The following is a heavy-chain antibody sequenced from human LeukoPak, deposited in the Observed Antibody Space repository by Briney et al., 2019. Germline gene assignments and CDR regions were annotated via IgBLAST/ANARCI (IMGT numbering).Heavy chain of an antibody. CDR1: GGSIIGHW. J-gene: IGHJ4*02. CDR3: ARRNTADASIDF. CDR2: VFYSGSN. V-gene: IGHV4-59*08. Sequence: SETLSLTCSVSGGSIIGHWWSWIRQPPGKGLEWIGGVFYSGSNNYNPSLKSRLTISLDTSKNQFSLNLRSVTATDTAKYYCARRNTADASIDFWGQGTLVTASS. D-gene: IGHD4-17*01.